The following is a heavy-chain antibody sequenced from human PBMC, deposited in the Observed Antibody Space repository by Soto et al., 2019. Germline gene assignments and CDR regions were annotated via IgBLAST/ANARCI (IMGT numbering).Heavy chain of an antibody. D-gene: IGHD3-10*01. CDR1: GGSFSGYY. CDR2: INHSGST. J-gene: IGHJ5*02. V-gene: IGHV4-34*09. CDR3: AREYYYGSGSVNWFDP. Sequence: PSETLSLTCAVYGGSFSGYYWSWIRQPPGKGLEWIGEINHSGSTNYNPSLKSRVTISVDTSKNQFSLKLSSVTAADTAVYYCAREYYYGSGSVNWFDPWGQGTLVTVSS.